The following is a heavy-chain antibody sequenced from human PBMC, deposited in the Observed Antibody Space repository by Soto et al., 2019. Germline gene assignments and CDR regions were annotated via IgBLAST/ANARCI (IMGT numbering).Heavy chain of an antibody. D-gene: IGHD3-16*01. V-gene: IGHV1-18*01. CDR3: ARGGYYDNSWGKLSHYGWDV. CDR1: GYTFIRYG. J-gene: IGHJ6*01. Sequence: QVQLAQSANEVKKPGASVRVSCKAAGYTFIRYGIAWVRQAPGQGLEWMGWISPYNDYTVYAQKFQGRVSMTADTSTRTVYMNLRGLKSDDTAVYYCARGGYYDNSWGKLSHYGWDVW. CDR2: ISPYNDYT.